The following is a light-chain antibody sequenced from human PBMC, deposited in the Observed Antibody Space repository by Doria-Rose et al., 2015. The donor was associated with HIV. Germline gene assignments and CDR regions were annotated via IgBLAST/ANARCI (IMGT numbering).Light chain of an antibody. J-gene: IGKJ3*01. CDR1: QGLLYTSKNY. Sequence: TQSPESLGMSLGERATLNCKSNQGLLYTSKNYLAWYQQTPGQPPKLLIYWASTRQSGVPARLSGSGSGTDFTLTISSLEAEDVAVYYCQQYYDTPSFGPGTTVDIK. CDR3: QQYYDTPS. CDR2: WAS. V-gene: IGKV4-1*01.